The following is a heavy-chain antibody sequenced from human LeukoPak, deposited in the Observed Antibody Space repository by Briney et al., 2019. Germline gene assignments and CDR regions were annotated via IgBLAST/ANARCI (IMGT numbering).Heavy chain of an antibody. J-gene: IGHJ4*02. CDR2: IIPIFGTA. D-gene: IGHD6-13*01. CDR3: ARSGYSSSWYQSPFDY. V-gene: IGHV1-69*05. Sequence: GSSVKVSCKASGGTFSSYANSWVRQAPGQGLEWMGGIIPIFGTANYAQKFQGRVTITTDESTSTDYMELSSLRSEDTAVYYCARSGYSSSWYQSPFDYWGQGTLVTVSS. CDR1: GGTFSSYA.